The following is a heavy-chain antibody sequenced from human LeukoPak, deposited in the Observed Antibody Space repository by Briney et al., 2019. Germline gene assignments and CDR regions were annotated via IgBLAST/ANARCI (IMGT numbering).Heavy chain of an antibody. V-gene: IGHV4-59*01. J-gene: IGHJ4*02. D-gene: IGHD2-2*03. CDR2: VYYSGAT. Sequence: LETLSLTCTVSGGSLSNYWSWIRQPPWKGLEGIGFVYYSGATNYNPSLKSRVTISVDTSKNQFSLKLTSVTAADTAVYYCARDGLSWILDSWGQGTLVTVSS. CDR1: GGSLSNY. CDR3: ARDGLSWILDS.